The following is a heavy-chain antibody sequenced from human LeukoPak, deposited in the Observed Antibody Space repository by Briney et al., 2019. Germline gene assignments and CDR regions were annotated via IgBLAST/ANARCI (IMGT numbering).Heavy chain of an antibody. CDR3: AHSSGWYPEY. V-gene: IGHV4-39*07. CDR1: GFTFSSYE. J-gene: IGHJ4*02. Sequence: GSLRLSCAASGFTFSSYEMNWVRQPPGKGLEWIATVDYSGSTYYNSSLNSRVTISVDTSKKQFSLKLTSVTAADTAMYYCAHSSGWYPEYWGQGTQVTVSS. D-gene: IGHD6-13*01. CDR2: VDYSGST.